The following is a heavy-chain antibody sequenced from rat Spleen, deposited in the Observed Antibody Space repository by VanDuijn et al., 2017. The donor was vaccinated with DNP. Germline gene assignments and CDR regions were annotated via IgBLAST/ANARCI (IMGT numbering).Heavy chain of an antibody. CDR3: ARVSWYFDF. CDR2: ITNTGGST. J-gene: IGHJ1*01. Sequence: EVQLVESGGGLVQPGRSLKLSCAVSGITFSDHNMAWVRQAPGKGLEWVASITNTGGSTYYPDSVKGRFTLSRDNAKSSLYLQMNSLRSEDTATYYCARVSWYFDFWGPGTMVTVSS. CDR1: GITFSDHN. V-gene: IGHV5-31*01.